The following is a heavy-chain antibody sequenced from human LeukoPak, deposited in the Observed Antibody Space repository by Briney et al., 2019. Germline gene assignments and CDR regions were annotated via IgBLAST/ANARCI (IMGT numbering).Heavy chain of an antibody. V-gene: IGHV4-59*01. D-gene: IGHD3-10*01. CDR2: IFYSGSA. J-gene: IGHJ4*02. CDR3: ARGPLPGGFDY. CDR1: GGSLAGYY. Sequence: SETLSLTCTVSGGSLAGYYWTWIRQPPGKSLEWIASIFYSGSANYNPSLKSRVTISVDTSKNQFSLKLSSVTAADTAVYYCARGPLPGGFDYWGQGTLVTVSS.